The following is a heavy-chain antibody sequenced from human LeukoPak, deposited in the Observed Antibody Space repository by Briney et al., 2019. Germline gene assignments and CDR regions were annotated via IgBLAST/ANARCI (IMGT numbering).Heavy chain of an antibody. Sequence: GGSLRLSCAASGFTFDDYAMHWVRHAPGKGLEWVSLISGDGGSTYYADSVKGRFTISRDNSKNSLYLQMNSLRTEDTALYYCAKDIRGVAGATTYYYGMDVWGQGTTVTVSS. V-gene: IGHV3-43*02. J-gene: IGHJ6*02. CDR3: AKDIRGVAGATTYYYGMDV. CDR1: GFTFDDYA. D-gene: IGHD1-26*01. CDR2: ISGDGGST.